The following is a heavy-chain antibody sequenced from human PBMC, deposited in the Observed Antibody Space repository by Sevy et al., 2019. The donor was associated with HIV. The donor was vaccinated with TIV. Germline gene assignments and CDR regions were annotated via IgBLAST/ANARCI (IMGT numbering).Heavy chain of an antibody. CDR3: VKKMGGGSGMAFLVDY. CDR1: GFTFSSFA. CDR2: ISGTGDYT. V-gene: IGHV3-23*01. Sequence: GGSLRLSCAASGFTFSSFAMGWVRQAPGKGLDWISVISGTGDYTYYADSVKGRFTISRDNSKNTLFLQMNSLRAEDTAIFYCVKKMGGGSGMAFLVDYWGQGTLVTVSS. D-gene: IGHD5-18*01. J-gene: IGHJ4*02.